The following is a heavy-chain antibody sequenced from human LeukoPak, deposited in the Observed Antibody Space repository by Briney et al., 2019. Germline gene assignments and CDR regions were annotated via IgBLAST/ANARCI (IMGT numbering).Heavy chain of an antibody. CDR1: GGTFSSYA. CDR2: IIPIFGTA. CDR3: ARAGYGDLYFDY. J-gene: IGHJ4*02. V-gene: IGHV1-69*06. D-gene: IGHD4-17*01. Sequence: SVKVSCKASGGTFSSYAISWVRQAPGQGLEWMGGIIPIFGTANYAQKFQGRVTITADKSTSTAYMELSSLRSEDTAVYYCARAGYGDLYFDYWGQGTLVTVSS.